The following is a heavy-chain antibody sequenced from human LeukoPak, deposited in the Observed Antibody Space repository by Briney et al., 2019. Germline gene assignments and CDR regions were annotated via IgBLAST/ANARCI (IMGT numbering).Heavy chain of an antibody. CDR2: ISGEGGTT. CDR1: GFTFDDYA. CDR3: ARKSYSNFDY. V-gene: IGHV3-43*02. D-gene: IGHD4-11*01. Sequence: GGSLRLSCAASGFTFDDYAMHWVRQAPGKGLEWVSLISGEGGTTYYADSVKGRFTISRDNAKNSLYLQMNSLRADDTAVYYCARKSYSNFDYWGQGTLVTVSS. J-gene: IGHJ4*02.